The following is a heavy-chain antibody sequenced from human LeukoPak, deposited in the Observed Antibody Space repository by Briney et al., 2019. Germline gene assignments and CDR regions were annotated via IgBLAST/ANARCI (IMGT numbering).Heavy chain of an antibody. CDR2: IYYSGNT. V-gene: IGHV4-4*02. J-gene: IGHJ5*02. CDR1: GGSISSSNW. Sequence: PSGTLSLTCAVSGGSISSSNWWSWVRQPPGKGLEWIGYIYYSGNTDYNPSLKSRVTISVDTSKNQFSLKLSSVAAADTAVYYCARLLRASNWFDPWGQGTLVTVSS. CDR3: ARLLRASNWFDP.